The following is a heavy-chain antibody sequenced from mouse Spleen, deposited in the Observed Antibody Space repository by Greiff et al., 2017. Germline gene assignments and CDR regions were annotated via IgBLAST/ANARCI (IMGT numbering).Heavy chain of an antibody. CDR2: ISYSGST. J-gene: IGHJ3*01. Sequence: EVKLQESGPGMVKPSQSLSLTCTVTGYSITSGYDWHWIRHFPGNKLEWMGYISYSGSTNYNPSLKSRISITHDTSKNHFFLKLNSVTTEDTATYYCARARLGKGFAYWGQGTLVTVSA. V-gene: IGHV3-1*01. CDR1: GYSITSGYD. CDR3: ARARLGKGFAY. D-gene: IGHD4-1*01.